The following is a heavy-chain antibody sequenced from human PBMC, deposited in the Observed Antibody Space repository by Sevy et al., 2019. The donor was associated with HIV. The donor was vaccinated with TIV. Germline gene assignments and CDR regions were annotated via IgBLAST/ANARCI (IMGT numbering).Heavy chain of an antibody. D-gene: IGHD3-10*01. V-gene: IGHV3-64D*06. CDR2: ISSNGGST. J-gene: IGHJ4*02. CDR3: VKGVTSITMVRGVIRY. Sequence: GGSLRLSCSASGFTFGSYAMHWVRQAPGKGLEYVSAISSNGGSTYYADSVKGRFTISRDNSKNTLYLQMSSLRAEDTAVYYCVKGVTSITMVRGVIRYWGQGTLVTVSS. CDR1: GFTFGSYA.